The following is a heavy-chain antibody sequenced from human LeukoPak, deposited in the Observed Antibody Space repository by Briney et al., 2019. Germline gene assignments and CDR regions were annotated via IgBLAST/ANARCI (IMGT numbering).Heavy chain of an antibody. D-gene: IGHD3-10*01. CDR2: IYHSGST. V-gene: IGHV4-30-2*01. CDR1: GGSISSGGYS. CDR3: ARRGFQLLWFGELSVDAFDI. J-gene: IGHJ3*02. Sequence: SETLSLTCAVSGGSISSGGYSWSWIRQPPGKGLEWIGYIYHSGSTYYNPSLKSRVTISVDRSKNQFSLKLSPVTAADTAVYYCARRGFQLLWFGELSVDAFDIWGQGTMVTVSS.